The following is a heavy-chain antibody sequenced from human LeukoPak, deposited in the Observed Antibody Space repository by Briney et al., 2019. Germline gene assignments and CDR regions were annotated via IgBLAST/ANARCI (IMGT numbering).Heavy chain of an antibody. CDR3: ARLLVRYSMWSY. V-gene: IGHV4-39*01. CDR2: IYYSGST. CDR1: GGSISSSSYY. Sequence: PSETLSLTCTVTGGSISSSSYYWGWIRQPPGKGLEWIGSIYYSGSTYYNPSLKSRVTISVDTSKNQFSLKLSSVTAADTAVYYCARLLVRYSMWSYWGQGTLVTVSS. D-gene: IGHD5-12*01. J-gene: IGHJ4*02.